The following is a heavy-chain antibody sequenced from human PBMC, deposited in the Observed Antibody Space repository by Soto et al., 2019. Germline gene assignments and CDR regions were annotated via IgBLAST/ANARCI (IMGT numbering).Heavy chain of an antibody. Sequence: EVLLLESGGGLVQPGGSLRLSCAGSGFTSGTTWVRQTPGRGLEWVSGISASSGKIFYADSVRGRFTISTDNSKNTLYLQMDSLRDDDTAIYFCTQWDGYADVWGQGTTVIVSS. CDR3: TQWDGYADV. CDR2: ISASSGKI. J-gene: IGHJ6*02. CDR1: GFTSGT. D-gene: IGHD1-26*01. V-gene: IGHV3-23*01.